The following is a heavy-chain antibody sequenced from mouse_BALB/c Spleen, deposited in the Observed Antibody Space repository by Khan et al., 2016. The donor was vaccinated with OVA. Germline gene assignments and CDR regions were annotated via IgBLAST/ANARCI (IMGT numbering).Heavy chain of an antibody. Sequence: EVQLQEPGPGLVKSSQSLCHTCTVIDYSITSDSAWNWIRQFPGNKLEWLDYKSYSGRTNYTPSLKSRISITRDTSKNQYVLQLNSATTEDTATYDCARGRAYRGQETLVTVSA. CDR2: KSYSGRT. CDR3: ARGRAY. D-gene: IGHD3-3*01. V-gene: IGHV3-2*02. J-gene: IGHJ3*01. CDR1: DYSITSDSA.